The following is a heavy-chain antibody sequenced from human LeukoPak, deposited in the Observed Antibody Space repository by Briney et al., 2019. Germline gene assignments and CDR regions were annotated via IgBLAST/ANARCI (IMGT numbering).Heavy chain of an antibody. CDR2: INPNSGGT. D-gene: IGHD2-15*01. CDR1: GYTFTGYY. V-gene: IGHV1-2*06. CDR3: ARAPVYCSGGSCYTYYFDY. J-gene: IGHJ4*02. Sequence: GASVKVSCKASGYTFTGYYMHWVRQAPGQGLEWMGRINPNSGGTNYAQKFQGRVTTTRDTSISTAYMELSRLRSDDTAVYYCARAPVYCSGGSCYTYYFDYWGQGTLVTVSS.